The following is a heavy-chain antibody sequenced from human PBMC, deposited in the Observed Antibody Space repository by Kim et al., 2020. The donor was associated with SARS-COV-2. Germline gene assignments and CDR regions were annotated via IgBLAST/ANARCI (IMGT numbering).Heavy chain of an antibody. CDR2: IIPIFGTA. CDR1: GGTFSSYA. D-gene: IGHD3-10*01. Sequence: SVKVSCKASGGTFSSYAISWVRQAPGQGLEWMGGIIPIFGTANYAQKFQGRVTITADESTSTAYMELSSLRSEDTAVYYCARGNYYGSEMHYYYYGMEVWGQRTTVTVSS. V-gene: IGHV1-69*13. CDR3: ARGNYYGSEMHYYYYGMEV. J-gene: IGHJ6*02.